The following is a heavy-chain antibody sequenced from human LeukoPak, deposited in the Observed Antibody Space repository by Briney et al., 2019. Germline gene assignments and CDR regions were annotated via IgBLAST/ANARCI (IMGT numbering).Heavy chain of an antibody. D-gene: IGHD1-1*01. V-gene: IGHV3-74*01. CDR2: IKNDGNA. J-gene: IGHJ5*02. CDR3: PPLAYIRA. Sequence: GGSLRLSCAVSGFTFSSRWMHWVRQAPGKGLVWVALIKNDGNANYADSVKGRFIASRDDAENTVYLHMSSLRAEDPAVYYCPPLAYIRAWGQGALVTVSS. CDR1: GFTFSSRW.